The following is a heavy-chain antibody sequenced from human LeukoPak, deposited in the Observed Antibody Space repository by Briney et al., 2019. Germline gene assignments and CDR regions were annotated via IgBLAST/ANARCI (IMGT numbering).Heavy chain of an antibody. CDR3: ARSVGTSSWYTLGTY. V-gene: IGHV1-2*02. D-gene: IGHD6-13*01. J-gene: IGHJ4*02. CDR1: GYTFTDYY. CDR2: SDRKSSGT. Sequence: ASVKVSCKTSGYTFTDYYLHWVRQAPGRGVEGMGWSDRKSSGTTYAQKFQGRVPVTRDTSISTAYMDVSRLRPDDTAVYYCARSVGTSSWYTLGTYWGQGTLVTVSS.